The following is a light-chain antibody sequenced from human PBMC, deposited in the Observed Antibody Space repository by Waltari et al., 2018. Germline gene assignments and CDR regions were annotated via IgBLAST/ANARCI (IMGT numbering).Light chain of an antibody. J-gene: IGLJ2*01. CDR1: TSDIGAYTY. CDR3: SSYKSGSILL. CDR2: DVT. V-gene: IGLV2-14*03. Sequence: QSALTQPASVSASPGQPITVSGPVSTSDIGAYTYLSWYQHHPGKAPKLLIFDVTKRPSGVSNRFSGSKSGNTASLTISGLQAEDEADYYCSSYKSGSILLFGGGTKVTVL.